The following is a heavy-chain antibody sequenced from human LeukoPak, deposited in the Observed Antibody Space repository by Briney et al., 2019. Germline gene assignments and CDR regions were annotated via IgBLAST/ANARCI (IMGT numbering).Heavy chain of an antibody. CDR2: ISGSGGST. CDR1: GFTFSSYS. CDR3: ANLDSRFDY. D-gene: IGHD3-22*01. J-gene: IGHJ4*02. V-gene: IGHV3-23*01. Sequence: GGSLRLSCAASGFTFSSYSMNWVRQAPGKGLEWVSAISGSGGSTYYADSVKGRFTISRDNSKNTLYLQMNSLRAEDTAVYYCANLDSRFDYWGQGTLVTVSS.